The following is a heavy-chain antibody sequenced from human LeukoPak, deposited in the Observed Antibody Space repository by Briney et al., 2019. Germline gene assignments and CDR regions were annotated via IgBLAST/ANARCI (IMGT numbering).Heavy chain of an antibody. CDR1: GFTFSSYW. J-gene: IGHJ6*03. CDR3: ARVAYYYYYYMDV. Sequence: GGSLRLSRAASGFTFSSYWMFWVHQAPGQGLEWVSRINNVGNGASHADSVRGRFTISRDNAKNMLYLQMNSLRAEDTAVYYCARVAYYYYYYMDVWGKGTTVTVSS. V-gene: IGHV3-74*01. CDR2: INNVGNGA.